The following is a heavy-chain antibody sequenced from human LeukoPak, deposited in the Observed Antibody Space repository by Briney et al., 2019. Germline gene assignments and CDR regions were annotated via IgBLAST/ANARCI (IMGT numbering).Heavy chain of an antibody. CDR1: GRSISSYY. V-gene: IGHV4-59*01. J-gene: IGHJ5*02. CDR3: ARGGYYGSGNDFRFDP. CDR2: ILYTGST. Sequence: AEPLSLTCSVSGRSISSYYWSWIRQSPGKGLECVGYILYTGSTNYNPSLESRVTISVETSKNQSSLKLKSVTAADTAVYYCARGGYYGSGNDFRFDPWGQGTLVTVSS. D-gene: IGHD3-10*01.